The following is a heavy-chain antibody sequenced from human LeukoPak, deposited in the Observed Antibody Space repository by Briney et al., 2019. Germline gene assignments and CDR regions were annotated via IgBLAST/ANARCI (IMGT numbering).Heavy chain of an antibody. CDR2: LTTDGGST. CDR3: AKSLVRWAFDY. J-gene: IGHJ4*02. D-gene: IGHD4-23*01. V-gene: IGHV3-23*01. Sequence: AGGSLRLSCVASGFTFSNYDMSWVRQAPGKGLEWVSSLTTDGGSTEYADSVKGRFTISRDNSKNTLYLQMNSLRAEDTALYYCAKSLVRWAFDYWGQGTLVTVSS. CDR1: GFTFSNYD.